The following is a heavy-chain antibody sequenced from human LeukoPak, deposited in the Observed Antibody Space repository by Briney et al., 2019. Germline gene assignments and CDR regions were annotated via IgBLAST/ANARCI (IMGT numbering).Heavy chain of an antibody. V-gene: IGHV5-51*01. CDR2: IYPGDSDT. D-gene: IGHD6-13*01. CDR3: ARLVFAAATISPFDY. CDR1: GYSFTSYW. Sequence: GESLKISCKGSGYSFTSYWIGWVRQMPGKGLEWMGIIYPGDSDTRYSPSFQGQVTISADKSISTAYLQWSSLKASDTAMYYCARLVFAAATISPFDYWGQATLVTVSS. J-gene: IGHJ4*02.